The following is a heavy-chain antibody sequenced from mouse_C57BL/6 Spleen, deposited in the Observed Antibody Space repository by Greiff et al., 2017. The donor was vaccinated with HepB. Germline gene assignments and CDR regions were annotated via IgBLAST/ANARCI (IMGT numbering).Heavy chain of an antibody. CDR3: ARSRGQNYFDY. CDR2: IDPSDSYT. CDR1: GYTFTSYW. Sequence: QVQLQQPGAELVMPGASVKLSCKASGYTFTSYWMHWVKQRPGQGLEWIGEIDPSDSYTNYNQKFKGKSTLTVYKSSSTAYMQLSSLTSEDSAVYYCARSRGQNYFDYWGQGTTLTVSS. J-gene: IGHJ2*01. V-gene: IGHV1-69*01.